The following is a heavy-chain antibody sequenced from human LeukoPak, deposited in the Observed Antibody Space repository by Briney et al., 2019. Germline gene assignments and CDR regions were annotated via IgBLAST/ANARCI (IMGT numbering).Heavy chain of an antibody. V-gene: IGHV4-34*01. CDR3: ARQWLDYYYYGMDV. Sequence: SETQSLTCAVYGGSFSGYYWSWIRQPPGKGLEWIGEINHSGSTNYNPSLKSRVTISVDTSKNQFSLKLSSVTAADTAVYYCARQWLDYYYYGMDVWGQGTTVTVSS. J-gene: IGHJ6*02. D-gene: IGHD6-19*01. CDR1: GGSFSGYY. CDR2: INHSGST.